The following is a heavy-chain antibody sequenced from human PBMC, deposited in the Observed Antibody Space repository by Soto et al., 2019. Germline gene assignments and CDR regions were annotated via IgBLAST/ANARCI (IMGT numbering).Heavy chain of an antibody. V-gene: IGHV2-5*02. J-gene: IGHJ4*02. CDR1: GFSLSTSGVG. CDR3: AHSIWDSSSQNGGFDY. CDR2: IYWDDDK. D-gene: IGHD6-13*01. Sequence: QITLKESGPTLVKPTQTLTLTCTFSGFSLSTSGVGVGWIRQPPGKALEWLALIYWDDDKRYSPSLKSRLTITQDPSKNQVVLTMTNMDPVDTATYYCAHSIWDSSSQNGGFDYWGQGTLVTVSS.